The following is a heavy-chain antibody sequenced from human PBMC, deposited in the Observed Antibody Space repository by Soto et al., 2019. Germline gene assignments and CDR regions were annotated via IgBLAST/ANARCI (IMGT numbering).Heavy chain of an antibody. J-gene: IGHJ4*02. CDR3: ARVRAYSYGYEDY. V-gene: IGHV4-30-4*01. CDR1: GGSIISDDYY. Sequence: SETLSLTFSVSGGSIISDDYYWSLVRQFPGKGLEWIGYIYHTGTTFYNPSLQGRVFISLDTPKKQFTLDLNSVTAADSAVYYCARVRAYSYGYEDYWGQGTLVTVSS. D-gene: IGHD5-18*01. CDR2: IYHTGTT.